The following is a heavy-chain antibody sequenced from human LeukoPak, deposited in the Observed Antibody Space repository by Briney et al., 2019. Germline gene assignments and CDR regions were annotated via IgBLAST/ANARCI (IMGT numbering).Heavy chain of an antibody. Sequence: GGSLRLSCAASGFTFSSYSMHWVRQAPGKGLVWVSRINSDGSSTSYADSVKGRFTISRDNAKNTLYLQMNRLRAEDTAVYYCARDGGSYRPDYWGQGTLVTVSS. CDR3: ARDGGSYRPDY. V-gene: IGHV3-74*01. J-gene: IGHJ4*02. CDR2: INSDGSST. D-gene: IGHD1-26*01. CDR1: GFTFSSYS.